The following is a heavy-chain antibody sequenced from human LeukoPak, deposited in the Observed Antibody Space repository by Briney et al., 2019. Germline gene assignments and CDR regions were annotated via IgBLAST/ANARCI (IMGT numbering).Heavy chain of an antibody. V-gene: IGHV1-2*02. CDR2: INPNSGGT. Sequence: ASVKVSCKASGYTLTGYYMHWVRQAPGQGLEWMGWINPNSGGTNYAQKFQGRVTMTRDTSISTAYMELSRLRSDDTAVYYCARLYYYDSSGYYDAFDIWGQGTMVTVSS. J-gene: IGHJ3*02. D-gene: IGHD3-22*01. CDR3: ARLYYYDSSGYYDAFDI. CDR1: GYTLTGYY.